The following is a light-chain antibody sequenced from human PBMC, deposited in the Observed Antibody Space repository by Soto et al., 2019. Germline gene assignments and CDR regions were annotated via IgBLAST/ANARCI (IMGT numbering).Light chain of an antibody. J-gene: IGKJ1*01. CDR1: QDIRNF. V-gene: IGKV1-5*01. CDR3: QHYNSYSEA. CDR2: DAS. Sequence: DIQMTQSPSSQSASVGDRVPITCRASQDIRNFLNWYQQRPGKAPKLLISDASSLEAGVPSRFSGSGSGTEFTLTISSLQPDDFATYYCQHYNSYSEAFGQGTKVDNK.